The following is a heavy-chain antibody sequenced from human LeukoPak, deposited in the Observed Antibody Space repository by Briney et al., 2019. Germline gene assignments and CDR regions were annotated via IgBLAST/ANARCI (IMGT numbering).Heavy chain of an antibody. CDR3: AQGSRNVIIVGYYGSGSLILPDY. CDR2: ISYDGSNK. V-gene: IGHV3-30*18. J-gene: IGHJ4*02. Sequence: PGGSLRLSCAASGFTFSSYGMHWVRQAPGKGLEWVAVISYDGSNKYYADSVKGRFTISRDNSKNTLYLQMNSLRAEDTAVYYCAQGSRNVIIVGYYGSGSLILPDYWGQGTLVTVSS. CDR1: GFTFSSYG. D-gene: IGHD3-10*01.